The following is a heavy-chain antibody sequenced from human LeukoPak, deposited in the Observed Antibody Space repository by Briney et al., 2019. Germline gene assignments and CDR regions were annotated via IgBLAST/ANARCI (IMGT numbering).Heavy chain of an antibody. J-gene: IGHJ4*02. Sequence: ASVKVSCKASGYTFTSYDINWVRQATGQGLEWMGWMNPNSGNTGYAQKFQGRVTMARNTSISTAYTELSSLRSEDTAVYYCARADRGVLIVDYWGQGTLVTVSS. V-gene: IGHV1-8*01. CDR2: MNPNSGNT. CDR1: GYTFTSYD. D-gene: IGHD3-10*01. CDR3: ARADRGVLIVDY.